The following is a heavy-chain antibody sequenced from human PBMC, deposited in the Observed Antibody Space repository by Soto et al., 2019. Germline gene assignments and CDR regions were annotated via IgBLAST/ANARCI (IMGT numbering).Heavy chain of an antibody. D-gene: IGHD3-16*02. CDR2: ISAYNGDT. Sequence: QVPLVQSGAEVKKPGASVKVSCKASGYTFTSYGITGVRQAPGQGLEWMGWISAYNGDTNYAPKLQGRVTMTTDASTSTAYMDLRSLGSDDTALYYCARDRDYVWGSYRHTSDYWGQGTLLTVSS. CDR1: GYTFTSYG. J-gene: IGHJ4*02. V-gene: IGHV1-18*01. CDR3: ARDRDYVWGSYRHTSDY.